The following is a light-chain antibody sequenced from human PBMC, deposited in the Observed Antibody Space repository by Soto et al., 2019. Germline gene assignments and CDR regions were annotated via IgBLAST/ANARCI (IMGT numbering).Light chain of an antibody. V-gene: IGLV1-44*01. Sequence: SVLTEPPSASGTPGQRVTISCSGSSSNIGSNTVNWYQQLPGTAPKLLIYSNNQRPSGVPDRFSGSKSGTSASLAISGLQSEDESDYYCAAWDDSLNGHVFGTGTKLTVL. CDR2: SNN. J-gene: IGLJ1*01. CDR1: SSNIGSNT. CDR3: AAWDDSLNGHV.